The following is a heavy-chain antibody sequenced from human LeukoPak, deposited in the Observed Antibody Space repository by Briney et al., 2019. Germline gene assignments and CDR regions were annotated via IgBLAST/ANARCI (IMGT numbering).Heavy chain of an antibody. CDR3: ARGDIDY. CDR1: GYTFTDYY. J-gene: IGHJ4*02. Sequence: EASVKVSCKASGYTFTDYYIHWLRQAPGQGLEWMGVIIPNGGGTSYARKFQGRVTMTRDTSTSTVYMELSSLRSDDTAVYYCARGDIDYWGQGTLVTVSS. V-gene: IGHV1-46*03. CDR2: IIPNGGGT.